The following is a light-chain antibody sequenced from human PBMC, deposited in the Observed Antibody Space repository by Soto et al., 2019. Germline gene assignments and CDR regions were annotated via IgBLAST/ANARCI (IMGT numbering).Light chain of an antibody. V-gene: IGKV1-39*01. Sequence: DIQVTQSPSSLSASVGDRVTLTCRASERITTYLNWYQQRPGKAPKLLIFGTSNLQSGVPSRFSGSGSGIEFTLNISNLQPEDFATYYCQQSYSTPLTFCGGTYVEIK. CDR3: QQSYSTPLT. J-gene: IGKJ4*01. CDR1: ERITTY. CDR2: GTS.